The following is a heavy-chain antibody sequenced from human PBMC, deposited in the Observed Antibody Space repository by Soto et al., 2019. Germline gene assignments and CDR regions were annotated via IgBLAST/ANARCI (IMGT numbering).Heavy chain of an antibody. J-gene: IGHJ5*02. CDR3: ARKHSLDYIRWGLDP. Sequence: ASVKVSCKASGYPFSDNQIHWLRRAPGQGLEWMGRINPKSDDTNYAQKFQGRVTMTRDTSIDTAYLELTGLTSDDTATYYCARKHSLDYIRWGLDPWGQGTLVTSPQ. V-gene: IGHV1-2*02. CDR1: GYPFSDNQ. CDR2: INPKSDDT. D-gene: IGHD4-4*01.